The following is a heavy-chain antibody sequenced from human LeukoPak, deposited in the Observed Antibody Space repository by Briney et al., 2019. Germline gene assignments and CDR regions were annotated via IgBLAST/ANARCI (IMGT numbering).Heavy chain of an antibody. V-gene: IGHV3-21*01. CDR3: ATHGYSELRYFDWSTNE. CDR2: ISSSSSYI. CDR1: GFTFSSYS. D-gene: IGHD3-9*01. Sequence: GGSLRLSCAASGFTFSSYSMNWVRQAPGKGLEWVSSISSSSSYIYYADSVKGRFTISRDNAKNSLYLQMDSLRAEDTAVYYCATHGYSELRYFDWSTNEWGQGTLVTVSS. J-gene: IGHJ4*02.